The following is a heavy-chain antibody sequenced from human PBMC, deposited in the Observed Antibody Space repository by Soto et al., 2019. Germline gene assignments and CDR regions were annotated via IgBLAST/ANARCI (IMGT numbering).Heavy chain of an antibody. V-gene: IGHV3-23*01. CDR3: ANYSIPSSTSYGLDH. CDR2: ITGTGGSI. D-gene: IGHD6-6*01. Sequence: EVQLLESGGGLVQPGGSLRLSCVASGFSFSGFAMSWVRQAPGKGLEWVSSITGTGGSIYFADSVRGRFTISRDNSKNSLYLQMSRLSGEDAARYYCANYSIPSSTSYGLDHWGRGALVTVSS. J-gene: IGHJ4*02. CDR1: GFSFSGFA.